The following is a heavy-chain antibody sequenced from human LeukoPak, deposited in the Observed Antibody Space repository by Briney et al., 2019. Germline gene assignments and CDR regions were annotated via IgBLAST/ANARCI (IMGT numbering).Heavy chain of an antibody. D-gene: IGHD3-22*01. V-gene: IGHV3-30*03. CDR2: VSYDGSNK. CDR3: ARDTLPLGRGYYYIFDY. Sequence: GGSLTLSCAASGFTFSSYGMHWVRQAPGKGLAWVAVVSYDGSNKDYADSAKGRFTISRDNSKNTLFLQVNSLTVEDTAVYYCARDTLPLGRGYYYIFDYWGQGTLVTVSS. CDR1: GFTFSSYG. J-gene: IGHJ4*02.